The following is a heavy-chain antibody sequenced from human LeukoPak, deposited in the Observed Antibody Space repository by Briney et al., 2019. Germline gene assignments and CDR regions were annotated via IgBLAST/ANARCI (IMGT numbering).Heavy chain of an antibody. CDR3: ARGTYYYGSGSYSPDY. CDR2: IIPILGIA. J-gene: IGHJ4*02. V-gene: IGHV1-69*04. CDR1: GYTFTSYG. Sequence: SVKVSCKASGYTFTSYGISWVRQAPGQGLEWMGRIIPILGIANYAQKFQGRVTITADKSTSTAYMELSSLRSEDTAVYYCARGTYYYGSGSYSPDYWGQGTLVTVSS. D-gene: IGHD3-10*01.